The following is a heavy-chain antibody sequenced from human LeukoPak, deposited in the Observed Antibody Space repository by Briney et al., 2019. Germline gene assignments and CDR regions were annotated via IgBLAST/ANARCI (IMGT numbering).Heavy chain of an antibody. CDR1: GYTFTSYG. J-gene: IGHJ4*02. CDR2: ISAYNGNT. V-gene: IGHV1-18*01. Sequence: ASVKVSCKASGYTFTSYGISWVRQAPGQGLEWMGWISAYNGNTNYAQKLQGRVTMTTDTSTSTAYMELRSLRSDDTAVYYCARDLWVHGGNGDYDYWGQGTLVTVSS. D-gene: IGHD4-23*01. CDR3: ARDLWVHGGNGDYDY.